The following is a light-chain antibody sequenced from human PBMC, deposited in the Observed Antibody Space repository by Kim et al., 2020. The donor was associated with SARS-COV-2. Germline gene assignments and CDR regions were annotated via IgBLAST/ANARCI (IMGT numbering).Light chain of an antibody. V-gene: IGKV3-20*01. J-gene: IGKJ1*01. CDR2: GAS. CDR1: QSVSSSY. CDR3: QQYGSWT. Sequence: SLSPGERATPPCRASQSVSSSYLAWYQQKPGQAPRLLIYGASSRATGIPDRFSGSGSGTDFTLTISRLEPEDFAVYYCQQYGSWTFGQGTKVEIK.